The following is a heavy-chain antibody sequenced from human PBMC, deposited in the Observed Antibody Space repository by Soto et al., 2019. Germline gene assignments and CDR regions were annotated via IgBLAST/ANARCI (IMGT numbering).Heavy chain of an antibody. V-gene: IGHV1-69*01. J-gene: IGHJ4*02. D-gene: IGHD6-6*01. CDR2: IIPIFGTP. CDR1: GGSFSSYA. CDR3: AREYRSSSGRFDN. Sequence: QVQLVQSGAEVKKPGSSVKVSCKASGGSFSSYAISWVRQAPGQGLEWMGGIIPIFGTPSYAQKFQGRVTITADESTSTAYMELSSLRSEDTAVYYCAREYRSSSGRFDNWGREPWSPSPQ.